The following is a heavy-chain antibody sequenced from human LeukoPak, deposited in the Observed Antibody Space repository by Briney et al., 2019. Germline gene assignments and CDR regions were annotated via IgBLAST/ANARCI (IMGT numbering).Heavy chain of an antibody. CDR3: ARHLAYYYDSSGYYFPDY. V-gene: IGHV5-51*01. CDR1: GYNFATAW. Sequence: GESLNISCKASGYNFATAWIAWVRQMPGKGLEWMGIIYPGDSDTRYSPSFQGQVTISADKSISTAYLQWSSLKASDTAMYYCARHLAYYYDSSGYYFPDYWGQGTLVTVSS. CDR2: IYPGDSDT. D-gene: IGHD3-22*01. J-gene: IGHJ4*02.